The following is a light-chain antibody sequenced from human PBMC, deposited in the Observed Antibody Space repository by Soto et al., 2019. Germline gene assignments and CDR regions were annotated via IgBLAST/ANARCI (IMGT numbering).Light chain of an antibody. V-gene: IGLV2-8*01. J-gene: IGLJ1*01. CDR1: SSDVGGYNY. CDR3: SSYASSNNYV. Sequence: QSVLTQPPSASGSPGQSVTISCTGTSSDVGGYNYISCHQQHPGKAPKLMIYEVSKRPSGVPDRVSGSKSGNTASLTVSGLQAEDEADYYCSSYASSNNYVFGTGTKVTVL. CDR2: EVS.